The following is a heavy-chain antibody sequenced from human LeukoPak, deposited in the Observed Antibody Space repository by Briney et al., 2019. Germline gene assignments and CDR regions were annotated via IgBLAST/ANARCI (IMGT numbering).Heavy chain of an antibody. D-gene: IGHD3-10*01. CDR3: VRDRGGLPTVY. CDR2: INTDGSTT. Sequence: PGGSLRLSCAASGFTFSVYWMHWVRQVPGKGLVWVSRINTDGSTTTYADSVKGRFTISRDNAKNTLYLQMKSLRAEDTAVYYCVRDRGGLPTVYWGQGTLVTVSS. CDR1: GFTFSVYW. V-gene: IGHV3-74*01. J-gene: IGHJ4*02.